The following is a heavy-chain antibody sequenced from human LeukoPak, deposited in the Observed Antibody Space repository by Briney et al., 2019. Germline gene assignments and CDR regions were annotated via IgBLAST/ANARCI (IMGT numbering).Heavy chain of an antibody. Sequence: GGSLRLSCEVSGFTFGSYVMHWVRQVPGKWLVWVSRIHIDGSSTKYADSVKGRFIISRDNAKNTLYLQMNSLRAEDTALYYCARDSRYDGYNEPFDYWGQGTLVTVSS. CDR2: IHIDGSST. CDR3: ARDSRYDGYNEPFDY. J-gene: IGHJ4*02. D-gene: IGHD5-24*01. V-gene: IGHV3-74*03. CDR1: GFTFGSYV.